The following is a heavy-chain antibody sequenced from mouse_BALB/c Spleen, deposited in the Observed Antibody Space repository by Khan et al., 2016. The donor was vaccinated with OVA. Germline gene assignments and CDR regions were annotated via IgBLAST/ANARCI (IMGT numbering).Heavy chain of an antibody. CDR1: GYSITSGCG. CDR3: ARTARINN. D-gene: IGHD1-2*01. Sequence: EVQLQESGPGLVQPSQSLSLTCTVTGYSITSGCGSYCLRQFPGNQLQWMAYISNSGSTNYHPSLKSRFSITRDTAKNQFFLQLNSVTTEDTATYYWARTARINNWGQGTTLTVSS. J-gene: IGHJ2*01. CDR2: ISNSGST. V-gene: IGHV3-2*02.